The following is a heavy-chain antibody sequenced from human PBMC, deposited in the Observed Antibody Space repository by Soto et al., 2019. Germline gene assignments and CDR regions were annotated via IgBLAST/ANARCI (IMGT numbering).Heavy chain of an antibody. Sequence: ASVKVSCKASGGTFSSYAISWVRQAPGQGLEWMGGIIPIFGTANYAQKFQGRVTITADKSTSTAYMELSSLRSEDTAVYYCASGGATAAFHIWGQGTMVTVSS. CDR1: GGTFSSYA. CDR3: ASGGATAAFHI. J-gene: IGHJ3*02. V-gene: IGHV1-69*06. CDR2: IIPIFGTA. D-gene: IGHD1-26*01.